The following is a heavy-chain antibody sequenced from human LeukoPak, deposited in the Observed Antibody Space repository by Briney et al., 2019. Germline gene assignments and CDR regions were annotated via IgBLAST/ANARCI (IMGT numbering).Heavy chain of an antibody. V-gene: IGHV3-53*01. J-gene: IGHJ4*02. CDR2: ISVDGGRT. CDR1: GFTVSSNY. CDR3: APIGGWGTYPLDH. Sequence: GGSLRLSCAASGFTVSSNYMSWVRQAPGRGLERSSSISVDGGRTTYADSVQGRFTISRDNSKNTLYLQMNSLRVDDTAVYYCAPIGGWGTYPLDHWGQGPLVTVAS. D-gene: IGHD3-16*01.